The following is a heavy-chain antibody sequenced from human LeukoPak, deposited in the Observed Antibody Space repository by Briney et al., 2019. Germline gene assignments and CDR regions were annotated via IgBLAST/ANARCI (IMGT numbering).Heavy chain of an antibody. D-gene: IGHD4-23*01. Sequence: SGTLSLNCAVSGGSISSSNWWSWVRQPPGKGLEWIGEIYHSGSTNYNPSLKSRVTISVDKSTNQFSLKLSSVTAADTAVYYCARLAPLVATVVPYNWFDPWGQGTLVTVSS. V-gene: IGHV4-4*02. CDR2: IYHSGST. J-gene: IGHJ5*02. CDR3: ARLAPLVATVVPYNWFDP. CDR1: GGSISSSNW.